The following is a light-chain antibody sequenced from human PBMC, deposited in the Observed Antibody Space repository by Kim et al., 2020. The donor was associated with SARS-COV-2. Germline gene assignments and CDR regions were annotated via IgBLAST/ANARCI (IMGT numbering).Light chain of an antibody. J-gene: IGLJ3*02. CDR1: SNKVGNQE. Sequence: RQTPTLSCQRNSNKVGNQEATWLRQHQDHPPKHRSYRNNNRPSGISERLSASRSGNTATLTITGLQPEDEADYYCSAWDSSLSAWVFGGGTQLTVL. CDR2: RNN. V-gene: IGLV10-54*01. CDR3: SAWDSSLSAWV.